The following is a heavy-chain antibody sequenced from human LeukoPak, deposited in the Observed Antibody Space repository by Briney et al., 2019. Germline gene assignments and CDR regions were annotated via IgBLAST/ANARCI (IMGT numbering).Heavy chain of an antibody. CDR2: ISSSSSTI. CDR3: ARARDVVVIAYYYYMDV. Sequence: TGGTLRLSCAASGFTFSSYSMNWVRQAPGKGLEWVSYISSSSSTIYYADSVKGRFTISRDNAKNSLYLQMNSLRAEDTAVYYCARARDVVVIAYYYYMDVWGKGTTVTVSS. D-gene: IGHD2-21*01. J-gene: IGHJ6*03. V-gene: IGHV3-48*01. CDR1: GFTFSSYS.